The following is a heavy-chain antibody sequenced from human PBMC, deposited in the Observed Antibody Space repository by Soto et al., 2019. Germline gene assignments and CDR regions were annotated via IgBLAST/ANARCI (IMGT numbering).Heavy chain of an antibody. Sequence: PSETLSLTCTVSGGSISSSSYYWGWIRQPPGKGLEGIGNIYYSGSTYYNPSLKSRVTISVDTSKNQFSLKLSSVTAADTAVYYCARHSSSSGPIHYYYYYMDVWGKGTTVTVSS. V-gene: IGHV4-39*01. CDR3: ARHSSSSGPIHYYYYYMDV. J-gene: IGHJ6*03. D-gene: IGHD6-6*01. CDR2: IYYSGST. CDR1: GGSISSSSYY.